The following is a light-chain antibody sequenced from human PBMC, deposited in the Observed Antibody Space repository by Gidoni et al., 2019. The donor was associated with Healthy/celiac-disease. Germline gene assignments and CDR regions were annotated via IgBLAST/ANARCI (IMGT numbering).Light chain of an antibody. CDR2: DAS. J-gene: IGKJ5*01. V-gene: IGKV3-11*01. Sequence: ETVLTQSPATLSLSPGERATLSCRASQSVSSYLAWYQQKPGQAPRLLIYDASNRATGIPARFSGSGSGTDFTLTISSLEPEDFGVYYCQQRFTFGQGTRLEIK. CDR1: QSVSSY. CDR3: QQRFT.